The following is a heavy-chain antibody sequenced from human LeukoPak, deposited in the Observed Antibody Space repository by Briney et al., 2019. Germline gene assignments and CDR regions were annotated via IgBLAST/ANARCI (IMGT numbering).Heavy chain of an antibody. CDR2: IYYSGST. J-gene: IGHJ5*02. CDR3: ARDQGWFDP. V-gene: IGHV4-59*01. Sequence: SETLSLTCTVSGGSISSYYWSWIRQPPGKGLEWIGYIYYSGSTNYNPSLKSRVTISVDTSKSQFSLKLSSVTAADTAVYYCARDQGWFDPWGQGTLVTVSS. CDR1: GGSISSYY.